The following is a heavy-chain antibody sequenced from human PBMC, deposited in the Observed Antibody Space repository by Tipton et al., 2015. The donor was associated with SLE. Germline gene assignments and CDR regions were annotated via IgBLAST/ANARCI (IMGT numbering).Heavy chain of an antibody. J-gene: IGHJ3*02. V-gene: IGHV3-9*01. CDR3: AKDRSYGYSTSWGNGFNI. Sequence: SLRLSCAASGFTFDDYAMHWVRQAPGKGLEWVSSISWNSGSIDYAGSVKGRFTISRDNAKNSLYLQMNSLRAEDTALYYCAKDRSYGYSTSWGNGFNIWGQGTMVTVSS. CDR1: GFTFDDYA. D-gene: IGHD2-8*01. CDR2: ISWNSGSI.